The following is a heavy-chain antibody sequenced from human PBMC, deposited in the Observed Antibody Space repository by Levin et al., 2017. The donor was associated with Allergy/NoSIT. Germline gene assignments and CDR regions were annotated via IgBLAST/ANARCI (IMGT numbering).Heavy chain of an antibody. CDR3: ARAREMEIVATWGY. Sequence: ASVKVSCKASGYTFTGYYMHWVRQAPGQGLEWMGWINPNSGGTNYAQKFQGRVTMTRDTSISTAYMELSRLRSDDTAVYYCARAREMEIVATWGYWGQGTLVTVSS. D-gene: IGHD5-12*01. CDR1: GYTFTGYY. CDR2: INPNSGGT. V-gene: IGHV1-2*02. J-gene: IGHJ4*02.